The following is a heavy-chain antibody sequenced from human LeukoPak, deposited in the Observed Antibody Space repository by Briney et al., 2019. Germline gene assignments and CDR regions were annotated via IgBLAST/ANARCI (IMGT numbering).Heavy chain of an antibody. Sequence: PSETLSLTCTVSGGSFSTYYWSWIRQPPGKGLEWIGYIYYSGSTDYNPSLKSRVTMSLDTSKTQFSLNLSSVTAADTALYYCARVVITFGAPVAKGFDCWGRGTLVTVSS. CDR3: ARVVITFGAPVAKGFDC. CDR1: GGSFSTYY. J-gene: IGHJ4*02. V-gene: IGHV4-59*01. CDR2: IYYSGST. D-gene: IGHD3-16*01.